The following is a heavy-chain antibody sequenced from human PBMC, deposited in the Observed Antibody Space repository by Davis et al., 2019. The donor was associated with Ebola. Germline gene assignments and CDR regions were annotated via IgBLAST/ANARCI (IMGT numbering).Heavy chain of an antibody. Sequence: PGGSLRLSCAASGFTFSSYTMNWVRQAPGKGLEWVSTISDGGRNTHYADSVKGRFTISRDNSKNTLYLQMNSLRAEDTAVYYCAKGQRYYYYYMDVWGKGTTVTVSS. V-gene: IGHV3-23*01. CDR1: GFTFSSYT. CDR2: ISDGGRNT. D-gene: IGHD5-24*01. J-gene: IGHJ6*03. CDR3: AKGQRYYYYYMDV.